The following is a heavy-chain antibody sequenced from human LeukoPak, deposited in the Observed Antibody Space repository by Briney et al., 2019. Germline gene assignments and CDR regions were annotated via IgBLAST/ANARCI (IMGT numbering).Heavy chain of an antibody. V-gene: IGHV1-8*01. J-gene: IGHJ3*01. Sequence: ASVKVSCEASGYTFISYHIHWVRQASGKGLEWVAWMNPNNGDTGYAQKFQGRVAMTRKTSMNTAYMEMSSLRSEDTAVYYCARLDDYGDYVTAFDVWGQGTMVTVSS. CDR1: GYTFISYH. CDR2: MNPNNGDT. D-gene: IGHD4-17*01. CDR3: ARLDDYGDYVTAFDV.